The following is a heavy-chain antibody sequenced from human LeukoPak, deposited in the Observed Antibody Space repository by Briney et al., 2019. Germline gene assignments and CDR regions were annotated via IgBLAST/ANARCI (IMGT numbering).Heavy chain of an antibody. J-gene: IGHJ4*02. CDR1: GFTFSSYS. CDR2: ISSSSSTI. V-gene: IGHV3-48*01. D-gene: IGHD5-18*01. Sequence: GGSLRLSCAASGFTFSSYSMNWVRQAPGKGLEWVSFISSSSSTIDYADSVKGRFTISRDNAKNSLYLQINSLRAEDSAVYYCARCRGYSYGYADYWGQGTLVTVSA. CDR3: ARCRGYSYGYADY.